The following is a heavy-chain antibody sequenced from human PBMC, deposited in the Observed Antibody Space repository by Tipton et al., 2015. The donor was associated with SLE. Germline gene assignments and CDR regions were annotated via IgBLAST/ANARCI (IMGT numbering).Heavy chain of an antibody. V-gene: IGHV4-4*08. CDR3: ARLAARAPSY. CDR1: GGSISSYY. CDR2: IYTSGST. Sequence: TLSLTCTVSGGSISSYYWSWIRQPPGKGLEWIGYIYTSGSTNYNPSLKSRVTISVDTSKNQFSLKLSSVTAADTAVYYCARLAARAPSYWGQGTLVTVSS. J-gene: IGHJ4*02. D-gene: IGHD6-19*01.